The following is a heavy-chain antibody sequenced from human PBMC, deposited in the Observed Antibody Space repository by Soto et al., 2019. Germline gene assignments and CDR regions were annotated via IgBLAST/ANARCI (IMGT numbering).Heavy chain of an antibody. CDR3: ARDLDYDILTAGY. J-gene: IGHJ4*02. V-gene: IGHV3-33*01. D-gene: IGHD3-9*01. CDR2: IWYDGSNK. Sequence: GGSLRLSCAASGFTFSSYGMHWGRQAPGKGLEWVAVIWYDGSNKYYADSVKGRFTISRDNSKNTLYLQMNSLRAEDTAVYYCARDLDYDILTAGYWGQGTLVTVSS. CDR1: GFTFSSYG.